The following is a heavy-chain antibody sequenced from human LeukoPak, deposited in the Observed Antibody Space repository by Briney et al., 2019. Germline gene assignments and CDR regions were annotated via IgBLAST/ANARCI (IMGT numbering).Heavy chain of an antibody. CDR3: ARDRAVVVAATDY. CDR2: INPTGGTT. V-gene: IGHV1-46*01. J-gene: IGHJ4*02. D-gene: IGHD2-15*01. Sequence: ASVKVSCKASGYTFTSYYMHWVRQAPGRGLVWMGMINPTGGTTSYAQEFQGRVTMTRDTSTSTLYMELRSLRSDDTAVYYCARDRAVVVAATDYWGQGTLVTVSS. CDR1: GYTFTSYY.